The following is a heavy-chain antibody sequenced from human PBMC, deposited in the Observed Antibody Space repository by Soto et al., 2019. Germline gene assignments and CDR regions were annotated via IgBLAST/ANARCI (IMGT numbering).Heavy chain of an antibody. D-gene: IGHD2-8*01. CDR3: AKNGQPPYYYYGLDV. CDR2: ISGYNGDT. CDR1: AYTFTRYG. Sequence: QGHLVQSGAEVKKPGASVKVSCKTSAYTFTRYGISWVRQDPGQGLEWMGWISGYNGDTNYAQNLQDRVTMTIDTSTTTAYMELRSLTSDDTAVYYCAKNGQPPYYYYGLDVWGQGTTVTVSS. J-gene: IGHJ6*02. V-gene: IGHV1-18*01.